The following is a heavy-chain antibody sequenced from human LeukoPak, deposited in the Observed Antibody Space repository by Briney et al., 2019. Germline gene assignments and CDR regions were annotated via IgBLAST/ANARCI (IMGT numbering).Heavy chain of an antibody. CDR3: AGRARYSSGWYFVSYMDV. D-gene: IGHD6-19*01. V-gene: IGHV4-34*01. CDR2: INHSGST. CDR1: GGSFSGYY. Sequence: SETLSLTCAVYGGSFSGYYWSWIRQPPGKGLEWIGEINHSGSTNYNPSLKSRVTISVDTSKNQFSLKLSSVTAADTAVYYCAGRARYSSGWYFVSYMDVWGKGTTVTISS. J-gene: IGHJ6*03.